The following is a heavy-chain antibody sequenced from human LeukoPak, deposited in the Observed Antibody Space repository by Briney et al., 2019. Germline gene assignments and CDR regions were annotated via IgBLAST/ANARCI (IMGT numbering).Heavy chain of an antibody. CDR3: ARGAYFGDY. J-gene: IGHJ4*02. Sequence: GGSLRLSCAASGFTFSSYAMHWVRQAPGKGLEWVAVISYDGSNKYYADSVKGRFTISRDNSKNTLYLQMNSLRAEDTAVYYCARGAYFGDYWGQGTLVTVSS. CDR1: GFTFSSYA. CDR2: ISYDGSNK. D-gene: IGHD3-10*01. V-gene: IGHV3-30*14.